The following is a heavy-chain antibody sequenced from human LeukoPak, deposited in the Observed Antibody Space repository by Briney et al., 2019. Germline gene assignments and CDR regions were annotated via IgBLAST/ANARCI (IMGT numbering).Heavy chain of an antibody. Sequence: PGGSLRLSCAASGFIFSSYWMHWVRHAPGKGLAWVSRINTDGSSTSYADSVKGRFTISRDNAKNTLYLQMNSLRAEDTAVYYCARGEDPYDAFDIWGQGTMVTVSS. CDR1: GFIFSSYW. CDR2: INTDGSST. D-gene: IGHD1-26*01. J-gene: IGHJ3*02. V-gene: IGHV3-74*01. CDR3: ARGEDPYDAFDI.